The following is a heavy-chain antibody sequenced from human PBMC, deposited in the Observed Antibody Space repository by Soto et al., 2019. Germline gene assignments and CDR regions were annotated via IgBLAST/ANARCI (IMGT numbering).Heavy chain of an antibody. CDR3: ALLDYYDSSGYWY. CDR1: GGSISSSSYY. J-gene: IGHJ4*02. CDR2: IYYSGST. V-gene: IGHV4-39*01. D-gene: IGHD3-22*01. Sequence: SETLSLTCTVSGGSISSSSYYWGWIRQPPGKGLEWIGSIYYSGSTYYNPSLKSRVTISVDTSKNQFSLKLSSVTAADTAVYYCALLDYYDSSGYWYWGQGTLVTVSS.